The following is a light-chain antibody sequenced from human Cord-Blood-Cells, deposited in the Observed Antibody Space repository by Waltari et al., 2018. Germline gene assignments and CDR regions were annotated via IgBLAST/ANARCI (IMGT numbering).Light chain of an antibody. V-gene: IGKV1-39*01. CDR3: QQSYSTPPVT. Sequence: DIQMTQSPSSLSASVGDRVTITCRGSQRISSYLNWYQQKPGKAPKPLIYAASSLQSGVPSRFSGSGSGTDFTLTISSLQPEDFATYYCQQSYSTPPVTFGQGTRLEIK. CDR1: QRISSY. CDR2: AAS. J-gene: IGKJ5*01.